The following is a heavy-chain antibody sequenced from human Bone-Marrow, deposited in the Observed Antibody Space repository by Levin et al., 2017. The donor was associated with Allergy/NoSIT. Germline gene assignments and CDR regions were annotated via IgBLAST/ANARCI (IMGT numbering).Heavy chain of an antibody. Sequence: SQTLSLTCAVYGGSFSGYQWGWLRHFPGKGLEWIGEVNHSGEPKYSPSLRRRVTISVDTSENHLSLSLTSVTDADTAVYYCTREENYYDSSGRFRVAAYGGQGTLVTVSS. CDR2: VNHSGEP. CDR1: GGSFSGYQ. V-gene: IGHV4-34*01. D-gene: IGHD3-22*01. J-gene: IGHJ4*02. CDR3: TREENYYDSSGRFRVAAY.